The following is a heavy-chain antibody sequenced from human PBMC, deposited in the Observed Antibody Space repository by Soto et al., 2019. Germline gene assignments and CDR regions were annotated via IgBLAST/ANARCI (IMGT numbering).Heavy chain of an antibody. CDR2: INPSGGST. J-gene: IGHJ4*02. CDR1: GYTFASYY. V-gene: IGHV1-46*01. CDR3: ATTPAGASEY. D-gene: IGHD1-26*01. Sequence: ASVQVSRKGSGYTFASYYMHWVRQAPGQGLEWMGIINPSGGSTNYAQKFQGRVTMTSDTSTSTVYMELSGLRSEDTAVYYCATTPAGASEYWGQGTLLTVSS.